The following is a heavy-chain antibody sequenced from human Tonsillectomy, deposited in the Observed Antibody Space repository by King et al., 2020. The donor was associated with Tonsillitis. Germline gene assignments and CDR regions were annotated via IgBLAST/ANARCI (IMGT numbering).Heavy chain of an antibody. CDR3: ARDVKKSDSSSSGDV. D-gene: IGHD6-6*01. Sequence: QLVESGGGVVQPGRSLRLSCAASGFTFSSYGMHWVRQAPGKGLEWVAVIWDDGSNKYYADSVKGRFTISRENSKNTLYLQMNSLRAEDTAVYYCARDVKKSDSSSSGDVWGQGTTVTVSS. CDR1: GFTFSSYG. J-gene: IGHJ6*02. V-gene: IGHV3-33*01. CDR2: IWDDGSNK.